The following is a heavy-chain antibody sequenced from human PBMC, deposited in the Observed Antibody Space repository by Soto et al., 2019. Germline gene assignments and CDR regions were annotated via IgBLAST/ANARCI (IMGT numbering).Heavy chain of an antibody. J-gene: IGHJ6*02. CDR1: GGSISSGGYY. CDR2: IYCSRST. CDR3: ARGRYCSGGSCYYYYGMDV. V-gene: IGHV4-31*03. D-gene: IGHD2-15*01. Sequence: SETLSLTCTVSGGSISSGGYYWSWIRQHPGKGLEWIGYIYCSRSTYYNPSLKSRVTISVDTSKNQFSLKLSSVTAADTAVYYCARGRYCSGGSCYYYYGMDVWGQGTTVTVSS.